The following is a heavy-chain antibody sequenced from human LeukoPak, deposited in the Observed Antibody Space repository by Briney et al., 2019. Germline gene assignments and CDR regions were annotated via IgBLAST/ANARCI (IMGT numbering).Heavy chain of an antibody. CDR2: ISGGAVST. CDR3: AKRDPGLDY. Sequence: GGSLRLSCAASGFTFSNYAVSWVRQAPGKGLEWVSTISGGAVSTYYADSVKGRFTISRDNSKNTLYLQMNSLRAEDTAVYYCAKRDPGLDYWGQGTLVTVSS. J-gene: IGHJ4*02. CDR1: GFTFSNYA. V-gene: IGHV3-23*01. D-gene: IGHD1-14*01.